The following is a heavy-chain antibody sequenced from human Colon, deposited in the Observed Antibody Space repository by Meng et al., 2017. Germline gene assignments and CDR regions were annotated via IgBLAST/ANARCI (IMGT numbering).Heavy chain of an antibody. CDR2: IWYDGSNK. Sequence: GASLKISCAASGFTFSSYGMHWVRQAPGKVLEWVAVIWYDGSNKYYTDSVKGRFTISRDNSKNTLYLQMNSLGDEDTDVYYCARERLWFGEQNDAFDIWGQGTMVTVSS. CDR1: GFTFSSYG. J-gene: IGHJ3*02. D-gene: IGHD3-10*01. V-gene: IGHV3-33*01. CDR3: ARERLWFGEQNDAFDI.